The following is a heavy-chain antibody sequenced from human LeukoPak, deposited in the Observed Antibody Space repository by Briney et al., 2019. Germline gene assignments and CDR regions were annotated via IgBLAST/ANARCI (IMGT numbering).Heavy chain of an antibody. Sequence: SETLSLTCTVSGGSISSSTYSWGWIRQPPGKGLEWIGSIYYSENTYYNPSLKSRVTISVDTSKNQFSLKLSSVTAADTAVYYCARDRVYCSGGSCYSGWFDPWGQGTLVTVSS. J-gene: IGHJ5*02. CDR3: ARDRVYCSGGSCYSGWFDP. CDR2: IYYSENT. CDR1: GGSISSSTYS. V-gene: IGHV4-39*07. D-gene: IGHD2-15*01.